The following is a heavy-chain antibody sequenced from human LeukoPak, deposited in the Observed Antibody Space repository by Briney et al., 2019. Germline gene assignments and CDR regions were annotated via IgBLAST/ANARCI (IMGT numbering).Heavy chain of an antibody. Sequence: SETLSLTCTVSGGSISSSSYYWGWIRQPPGKGLVWIGSIYYSGSTYYNPSLKSRVTISVDTSKNQFSLKLSSVTAADTAVYYCARSFEPAADFDYWGQGTLVTVSS. CDR1: GGSISSSSYY. V-gene: IGHV4-39*01. D-gene: IGHD2-2*01. J-gene: IGHJ4*02. CDR3: ARSFEPAADFDY. CDR2: IYYSGST.